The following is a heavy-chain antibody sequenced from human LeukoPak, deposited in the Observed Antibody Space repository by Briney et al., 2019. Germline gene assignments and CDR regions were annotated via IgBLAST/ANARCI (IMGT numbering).Heavy chain of an antibody. J-gene: IGHJ3*01. D-gene: IGHD3/OR15-3a*01. CDR2: LLYDGNTK. V-gene: IGHV3-33*01. CDR1: GFSLSNYG. Sequence: GGSLRLSCAASGFSLSNYGMHWVRQAPGKGLEWVAALLYDGNTKHYADSVKGRFTISRDISKNTFYLQMNSLTAEDTAVYYCARDQDYHISDSWYDAFDVWGRGTMVTVSP. CDR3: ARDQDYHISDSWYDAFDV.